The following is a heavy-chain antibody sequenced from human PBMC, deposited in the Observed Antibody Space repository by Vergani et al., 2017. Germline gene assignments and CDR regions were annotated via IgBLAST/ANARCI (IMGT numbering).Heavy chain of an antibody. CDR3: ARPLAYCGGDCFKHDAFDI. Sequence: EVQLVESGGGLVQPGGSLRLSCAASGFTFSSYEMNWVRQAPGKGLEWVSYISSSGSTIYYADSVKGRFTISRDNSKNTLYLQMNSLRAEDTAVYYCARPLAYCGGDCFKHDAFDIWGQGTMVTVSS. V-gene: IGHV3-48*03. J-gene: IGHJ3*02. D-gene: IGHD2-21*02. CDR2: ISSSGSTI. CDR1: GFTFSSYE.